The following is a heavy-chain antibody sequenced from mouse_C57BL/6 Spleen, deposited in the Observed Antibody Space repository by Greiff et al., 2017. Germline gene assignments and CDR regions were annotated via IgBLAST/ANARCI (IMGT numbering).Heavy chain of an antibody. V-gene: IGHV6-3*01. J-gene: IGHJ2*01. CDR1: GFTFSNYW. CDR2: IRLKSDNYAT. D-gene: IGHD4-1*01. CDR3: TGLGRFDY. Sequence: EVKLVESGGGLVQPGGSMKLSCVASGFTFSNYWMNWVRQSPEKGLEWVAQIRLKSDNYATHYAESVKGRFTISRDDSKSSVYLQMNNLRAADTGIYYCTGLGRFDYWGQGTTLTVSS.